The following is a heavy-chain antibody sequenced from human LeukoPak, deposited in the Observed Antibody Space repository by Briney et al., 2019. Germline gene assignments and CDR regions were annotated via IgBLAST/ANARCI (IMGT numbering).Heavy chain of an antibody. Sequence: ASVKVSCKASGYTFTSYYMHWVRQAPGQGLEWMGIINPSGGSTSYAQKFQGRVTMTRDMSTSTVYMELSSLRSEDTAVYYCARDRATADIVGVPAALLFQHWGQGTLVTVSS. CDR2: INPSGGST. CDR1: GYTFTSYY. J-gene: IGHJ1*01. V-gene: IGHV1-46*01. CDR3: ARDRATADIVGVPAALLFQH. D-gene: IGHD2-2*01.